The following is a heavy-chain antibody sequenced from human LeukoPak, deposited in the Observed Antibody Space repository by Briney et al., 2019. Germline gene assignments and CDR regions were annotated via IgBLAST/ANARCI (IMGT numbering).Heavy chain of an antibody. D-gene: IGHD3/OR15-3a*01. Sequence: GGSLRLSCAASGFTFSSYAMSWVRQAPGEGLEWVSAISGSGGSTYYADSVKGRFTISRDNSKNTLYLQMNSLRAEDTAVYYCAKRDYPDFNTYSPLFQSWGQGTLVTVSS. CDR2: ISGSGGST. CDR1: GFTFSSYA. J-gene: IGHJ5*02. CDR3: AKRDYPDFNTYSPLFQS. V-gene: IGHV3-23*01.